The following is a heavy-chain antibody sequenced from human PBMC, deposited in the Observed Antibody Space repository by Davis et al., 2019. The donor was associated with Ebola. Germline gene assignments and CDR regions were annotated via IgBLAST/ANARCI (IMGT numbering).Heavy chain of an antibody. V-gene: IGHV3-23*01. Sequence: GGSLRLSCAASGFTFSSYAMSWVRQAPGKGLEWVSAISGSGGSTYYADSVKGRFTISRDNSKNTLYLQMDSLRAEDTAVYYCAKTKGWELLLFYLDYWGQGTLVTVSS. CDR2: ISGSGGST. D-gene: IGHD1-26*01. J-gene: IGHJ4*02. CDR3: AKTKGWELLLFYLDY. CDR1: GFTFSSYA.